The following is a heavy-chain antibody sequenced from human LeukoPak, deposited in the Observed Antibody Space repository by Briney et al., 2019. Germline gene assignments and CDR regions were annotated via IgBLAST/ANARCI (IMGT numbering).Heavy chain of an antibody. V-gene: IGHV7-4-1*02. CDR1: GYTFTSYG. CDR3: AIHPSDSSGYFSY. CDR2: IDTKTGNP. D-gene: IGHD3-22*01. J-gene: IGHJ4*02. Sequence: ASVKVSCKPSGYTFTSYGISWVRQAPGQGLEYMGWIDTKTGNPTYAQGFTGRFVFSLDTSVSTAYLQISSLKAEDTAVYYCAIHPSDSSGYFSYWGQGALVTVSS.